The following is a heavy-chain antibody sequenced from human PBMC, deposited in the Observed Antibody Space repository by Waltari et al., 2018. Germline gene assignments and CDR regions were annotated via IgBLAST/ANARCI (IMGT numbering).Heavy chain of an antibody. Sequence: EVQLVESGGGLVQPGGSLRLSCAASGFTFKNFAMSWVRQAPGKGRAWVSTITDSGDTFYADSVKGRFATSRDNYKNTLSLQMNSLRAEDTAVYYCAKRWAIYYFEYWGQGNLVTVSS. CDR2: ITDSGDT. CDR1: GFTFKNFA. J-gene: IGHJ4*02. V-gene: IGHV3-23*04. CDR3: AKRWAIYYFEY. D-gene: IGHD3-9*01.